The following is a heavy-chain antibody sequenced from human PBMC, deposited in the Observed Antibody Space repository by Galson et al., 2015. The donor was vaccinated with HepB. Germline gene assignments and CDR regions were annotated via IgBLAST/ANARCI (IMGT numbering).Heavy chain of an antibody. CDR2: IIAIFGTT. V-gene: IGHV1-69*13. D-gene: IGHD3-16*01. Sequence: SVKVSCKASGGTFSSYAISWVRQAPGQGPEWMGGIIAIFGTTNYAQKFQGRVTITADESTSTSYMELSSLRSGDTAVYYCARHGATLMIKAGSLKNGFDTWGQGTLVAFSS. J-gene: IGHJ5*02. CDR1: GGTFSSYA. CDR3: ARHGATLMIKAGSLKNGFDT.